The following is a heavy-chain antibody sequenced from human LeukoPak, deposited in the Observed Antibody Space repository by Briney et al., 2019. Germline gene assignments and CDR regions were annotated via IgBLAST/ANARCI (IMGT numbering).Heavy chain of an antibody. CDR1: GHTFTGYY. Sequence: ASVKVSCKASGHTFTGYYMHWVRQAPGQGLEWMGWINPNSGGTNYAQKFQGRVTMTRDTSISTAYMELSRLRSDDTAVYYCARAIDYYGSGSYYNPLDYWGQGTLVTVSS. D-gene: IGHD3-10*01. J-gene: IGHJ4*02. V-gene: IGHV1-2*02. CDR3: ARAIDYYGSGSYYNPLDY. CDR2: INPNSGGT.